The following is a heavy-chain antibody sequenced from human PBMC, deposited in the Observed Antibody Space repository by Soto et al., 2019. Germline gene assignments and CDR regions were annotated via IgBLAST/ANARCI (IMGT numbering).Heavy chain of an antibody. Sequence: ASVKVSCKASGYTFTSYGISWVRQAPGQGLEWMGWISAYNGNTNYAQKLQGRVTMTTDTSTNTAYMELRSLRSDDTAVYYCARGVAYHYYYSVMDVWGQGTTVNVSS. CDR1: GYTFTSYG. CDR2: ISAYNGNT. J-gene: IGHJ6*02. CDR3: ARGVAYHYYYSVMDV. V-gene: IGHV1-18*01.